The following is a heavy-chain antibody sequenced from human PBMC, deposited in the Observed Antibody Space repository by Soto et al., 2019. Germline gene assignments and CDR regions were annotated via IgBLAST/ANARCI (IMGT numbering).Heavy chain of an antibody. Sequence: PGGSLRLSCAASGFTFSSYSMNWVRQAPGKGLEWVSSISSSSSYIYYADSVKGRFTISRDNAKNSLYLQMTSLRAEDTAVYYCARDGGHDILTGYYYYYYGMDVWGQGTTVTVSS. CDR2: ISSSSSYI. CDR1: GFTFSSYS. CDR3: ARDGGHDILTGYYYYYYGMDV. D-gene: IGHD3-9*01. V-gene: IGHV3-21*01. J-gene: IGHJ6*02.